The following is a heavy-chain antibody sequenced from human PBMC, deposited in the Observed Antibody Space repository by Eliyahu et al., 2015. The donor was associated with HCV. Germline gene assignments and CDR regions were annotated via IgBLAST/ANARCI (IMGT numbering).Heavy chain of an antibody. V-gene: IGHV1-69*08. CDR3: ARGPLRFGGYGMDV. CDR1: GDTFSSYT. D-gene: IGHD3-10*01. J-gene: IGHJ6*02. Sequence: QVQLVQSGAEVKKPGSSXKVSCRASGDTFSSYTLTWVRXAPGQGLEWMGRIIPILGTTNYAQIFXGRVTITADQSTGTAHMELKSLTSLDTAVYYCARGPLRFGGYGMDVWGQGTTVTVSS. CDR2: IIPILGTT.